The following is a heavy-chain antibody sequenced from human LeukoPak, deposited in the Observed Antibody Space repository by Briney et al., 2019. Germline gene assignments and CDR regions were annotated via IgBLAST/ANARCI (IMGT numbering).Heavy chain of an antibody. J-gene: IGHJ4*02. Sequence: GGSLRLSCAASGFTFSNAWMSWVRQAPGKGLEWVGRIKSKTDGGTTDYAAPVKGRFTISRDDSINTLYLQMSSLKTEDTAMYYCTATYGDYVLDYWGQGTLVTVSS. CDR1: GFTFSNAW. V-gene: IGHV3-15*01. CDR3: TATYGDYVLDY. CDR2: IKSKTDGGTT. D-gene: IGHD4-17*01.